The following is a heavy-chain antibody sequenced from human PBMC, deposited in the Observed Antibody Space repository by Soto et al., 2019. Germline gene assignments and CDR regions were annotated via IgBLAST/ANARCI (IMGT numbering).Heavy chain of an antibody. V-gene: IGHV1-69*01. CDR2: IIPIFGTA. D-gene: IGHD6-13*01. J-gene: IGHJ3*02. CDR1: GGTFSSYA. Sequence: QVQLVQSGAEVKKPGSSVKVSCKASGGTFSSYAISWVRQAPGQGLEWMGGIIPIFGTANYAQKFQGRVTITADESTSTAYMELSSVRSEDTAVYYCARVKGPYSSSWYDAFDIWGQGTMVTVSS. CDR3: ARVKGPYSSSWYDAFDI.